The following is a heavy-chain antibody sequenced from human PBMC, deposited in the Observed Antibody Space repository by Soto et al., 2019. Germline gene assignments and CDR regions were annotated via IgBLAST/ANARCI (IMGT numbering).Heavy chain of an antibody. Sequence: EVQLVESGGGLVQPGRSMRLACAASGATFDQYTIHWVQQAPGKGLEWVSSITWHSATVGYADSEKSRFNISRDNAKNSLYLQMNSLRGEDTALYYCAKEMITVGDFNYYYMDVWGNGTTVTVPS. CDR3: AKEMITVGDFNYYYMDV. CDR2: ITWHSATV. J-gene: IGHJ6*03. V-gene: IGHV3-9*01. D-gene: IGHD3-16*01. CDR1: GATFDQYT.